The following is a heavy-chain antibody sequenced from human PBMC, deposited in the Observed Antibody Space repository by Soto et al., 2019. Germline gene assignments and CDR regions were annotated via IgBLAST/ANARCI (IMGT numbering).Heavy chain of an antibody. V-gene: IGHV3-30-3*01. J-gene: IGHJ3*02. Sequence: QVQLVESGGGVVQPGRSLRLSCAASGFTFSSYAMHWVRQAPGKGLEWVAVISYDGSNKYYADSVKGRFTISRDNSKNTLYLQMNSLRAEDTAVYYCAREAIYGDYGGDAFDIWGQGTMVTVSS. CDR1: GFTFSSYA. CDR3: AREAIYGDYGGDAFDI. D-gene: IGHD4-17*01. CDR2: ISYDGSNK.